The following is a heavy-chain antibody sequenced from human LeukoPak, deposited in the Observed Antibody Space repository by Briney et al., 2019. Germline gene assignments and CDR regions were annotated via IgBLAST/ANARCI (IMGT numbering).Heavy chain of an antibody. CDR1: GGSIRSSSYY. CDR2: IYYSGST. D-gene: IGHD3-22*01. Sequence: SETLSLTCTVSGGSIRSSSYYWGWIRQPPGKGLEWIGSIYYSGSTNYKPSLRSRVTISVDTAKNQFSLKLSSVTAADTAVYYCARHAGSYYTYNFDYWGQGTLVTVSS. J-gene: IGHJ4*02. CDR3: ARHAGSYYTYNFDY. V-gene: IGHV4-39*01.